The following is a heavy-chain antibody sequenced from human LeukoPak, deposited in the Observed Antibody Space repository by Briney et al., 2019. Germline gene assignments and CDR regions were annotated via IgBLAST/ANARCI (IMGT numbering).Heavy chain of an antibody. CDR1: GYSFTTYG. CDR3: ARGWELDC. Sequence: ASVKVSCTPSGYSFTTYGISWVRQAPGQGLEWMGWISSYNDDIDFEQKFQGRVTMTTDTSTSTAYMELRSLRSDDTAVYYCARGWELDCWGQGTLVTVSS. CDR2: ISSYNDDI. V-gene: IGHV1-18*01. D-gene: IGHD1-26*01. J-gene: IGHJ4*02.